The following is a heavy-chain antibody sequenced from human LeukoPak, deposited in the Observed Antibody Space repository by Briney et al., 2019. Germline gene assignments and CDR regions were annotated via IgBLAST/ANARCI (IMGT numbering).Heavy chain of an antibody. J-gene: IGHJ3*02. CDR2: MSSSSSTI. V-gene: IGHV3-48*01. CDR1: GFTFRSYS. CDR3: ASHSSGYPAVGAFDI. D-gene: IGHD3-22*01. Sequence: GGSLRLSCAASGFTFRSYSMNWVRQAPGKGLEWVSYMSSSSSTIYYADSVKGRFTISRDNSKNTLYLQMNSLRAEDTAVYYCASHSSGYPAVGAFDIWGQGTMVTVSS.